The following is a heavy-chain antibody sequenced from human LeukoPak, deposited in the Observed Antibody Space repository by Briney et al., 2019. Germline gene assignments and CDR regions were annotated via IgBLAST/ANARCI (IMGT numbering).Heavy chain of an antibody. Sequence: GASVKVSCKASGGTFSSFGISWVRQAPGQGLEWMGGIIPIFGTANYAQKFQGRVTITADKSTNTAYMELNSLRSEDTAVYYCARDVKRQLLNWFDPWGQGTLVTVSS. D-gene: IGHD6-13*01. CDR2: IIPIFGTA. V-gene: IGHV1-69*06. CDR3: ARDVKRQLLNWFDP. J-gene: IGHJ5*02. CDR1: GGTFSSFG.